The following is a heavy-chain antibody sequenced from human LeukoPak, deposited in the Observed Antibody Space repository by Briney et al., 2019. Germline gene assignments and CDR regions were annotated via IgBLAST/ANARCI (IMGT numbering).Heavy chain of an antibody. CDR1: GFTFSSYA. Sequence: GALRLSCAASGFTFSSYAMHWVRQAPGKGLEWVAVISYDGSNKYYADSVKGRFTISRDNSKNTLYLQMNSLRAEDTAVYYCAKAPSPGYCSGGSCYGIRAYYFDYWGQGTLVTVSS. CDR3: AKAPSPGYCSGGSCYGIRAYYFDY. CDR2: ISYDGSNK. V-gene: IGHV3-30*04. J-gene: IGHJ4*02. D-gene: IGHD2-15*01.